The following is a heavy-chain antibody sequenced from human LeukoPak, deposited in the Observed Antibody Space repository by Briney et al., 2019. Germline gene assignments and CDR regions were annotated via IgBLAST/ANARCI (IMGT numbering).Heavy chain of an antibody. D-gene: IGHD2-2*01. J-gene: IGHJ6*02. CDR2: IYYSGST. CDR1: GGSISSYY. Sequence: SETLSLTCTVSGGSISSYYWSWIRQPPGKGLEWIGYIYYSGSTNYNPPLKSRVTISVDTSKNQFSLKLSSVTAADTAVYYCAREGYCSSTSCPVDVWGQGTTVTVSS. V-gene: IGHV4-59*01. CDR3: AREGYCSSTSCPVDV.